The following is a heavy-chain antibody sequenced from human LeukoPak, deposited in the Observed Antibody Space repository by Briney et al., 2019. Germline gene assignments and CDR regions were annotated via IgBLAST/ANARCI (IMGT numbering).Heavy chain of an antibody. CDR1: GHTFTSYG. CDR2: INTNTGNP. Sequence: ASVKVSCKASGHTFTSYGMNWVRQAPGQGLEWMGWINTNTGNPTYAQGFAGRFVFSLDTSVSTAYLQISSLKAEDTAVYYCAREGYCGGDCHFDYWGQGTLVTVTS. D-gene: IGHD2-21*02. V-gene: IGHV7-4-1*02. CDR3: AREGYCGGDCHFDY. J-gene: IGHJ4*02.